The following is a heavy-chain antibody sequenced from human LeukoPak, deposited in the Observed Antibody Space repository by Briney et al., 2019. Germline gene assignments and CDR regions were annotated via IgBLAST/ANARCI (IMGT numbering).Heavy chain of an antibody. CDR3: ARDQDYSDRSGYYYVFYY. D-gene: IGHD3-22*01. V-gene: IGHV3-30*03. Sequence: GGSLRLSCAASGFTFSGHGMHWVRQAPGKGLEWVVIISYDGSTTYYADSVKGRFTISRDNSKNTLFLQMNSLRAEDTAVYYCARDQDYSDRSGYYYVFYYWGQGTLVTVSS. CDR1: GFTFSGHG. CDR2: ISYDGSTT. J-gene: IGHJ4*02.